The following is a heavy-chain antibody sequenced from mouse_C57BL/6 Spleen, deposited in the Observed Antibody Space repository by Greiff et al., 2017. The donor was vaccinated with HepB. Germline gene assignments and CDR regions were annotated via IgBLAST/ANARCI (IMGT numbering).Heavy chain of an antibody. D-gene: IGHD6-1*01. Sequence: QVQLQQPGAELVKPGASVKLSCKASGYTFTSYWMHWVKQRPGQGLEWIGMIHPNSGSTNYNEKFKSKATLTVDKSSSTAYMQLSSLPSEDSAVYYCARGPGSLYYFDYWGQGTTLTVSS. V-gene: IGHV1-64*01. CDR1: GYTFTSYW. J-gene: IGHJ2*01. CDR3: ARGPGSLYYFDY. CDR2: IHPNSGST.